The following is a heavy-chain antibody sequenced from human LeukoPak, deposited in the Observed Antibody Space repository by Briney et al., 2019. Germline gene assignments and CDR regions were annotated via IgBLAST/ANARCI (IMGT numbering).Heavy chain of an antibody. Sequence: ASVKVSCKASGYTFTSYAMNWVRQAPGQGLEWMGWINTNTGNPTYAQGFTGRFVFSLDTSVSTAYLQISSLKAEDTAVYYCARVLVLAVAAPFDYWGQRTLVTVSS. CDR2: INTNTGNP. J-gene: IGHJ4*02. V-gene: IGHV7-4-1*02. D-gene: IGHD6-19*01. CDR1: GYTFTSYA. CDR3: ARVLVLAVAAPFDY.